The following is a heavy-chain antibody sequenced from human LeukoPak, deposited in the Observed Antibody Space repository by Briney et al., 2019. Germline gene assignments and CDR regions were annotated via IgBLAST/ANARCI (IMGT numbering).Heavy chain of an antibody. V-gene: IGHV5-10-1*01. CDR1: GYSFTSYW. J-gene: IGHJ1*01. Sequence: GESLKISCKGSGYSFTSYWISWVRQMPGKGLEWMGRIDPSDSYTNYSPSFQGHVTISADKSISTAYLQWSSLKASDTAMYCCARQGVELLFNFQHWGQGTLVTVSS. D-gene: IGHD2-2*01. CDR2: IDPSDSYT. CDR3: ARQGVELLFNFQH.